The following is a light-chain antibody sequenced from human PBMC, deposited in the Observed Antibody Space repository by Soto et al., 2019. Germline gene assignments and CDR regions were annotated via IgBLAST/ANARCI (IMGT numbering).Light chain of an antibody. J-gene: IGKJ1*01. CDR1: ESISSW. CDR3: QQYNSYSWT. CDR2: KAS. Sequence: DIQMTQSPPTLSASAGDRVTITCRASESISSWLAWYQQKPGKAPKLLMYKASSLESGVPSRFSGSGSGTEFTLTISSLRPDDFATYYCQQYNSYSWTFGQGTKVDIK. V-gene: IGKV1-5*03.